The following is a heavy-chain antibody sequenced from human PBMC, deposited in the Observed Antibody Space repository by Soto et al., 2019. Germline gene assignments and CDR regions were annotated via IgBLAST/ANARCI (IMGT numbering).Heavy chain of an antibody. Sequence: RGSLRISCAASEFTFSSYGMYCVRPVPGTGLVWVSHINSDGSTTTYADSVKGRFTISRDNAKNTLYLQMNSLRAEDTAVYYCVRDVLIRFGGVIVPVVWGPGTLVTVSS. J-gene: IGHJ4*02. CDR1: EFTFSSYG. CDR2: INSDGSTT. CDR3: VRDVLIRFGGVIVPVV. D-gene: IGHD3-16*02. V-gene: IGHV3-74*01.